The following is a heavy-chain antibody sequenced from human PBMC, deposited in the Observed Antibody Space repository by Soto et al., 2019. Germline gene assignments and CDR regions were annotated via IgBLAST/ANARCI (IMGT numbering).Heavy chain of an antibody. V-gene: IGHV4-59*01. D-gene: IGHD6-13*01. Sequence: QVQLQESGPGLVKPSETLSLTCTVSGGSISSYYWSWIRQPPGKGLQWIGLIYYSGNTNYNPSLKSRVTISVDTSKNQFSLKLSSVTAADTAVYYCARDLAAAGTYLDPWGQGTLVTVSS. CDR3: ARDLAAAGTYLDP. CDR1: GGSISSYY. J-gene: IGHJ5*02. CDR2: IYYSGNT.